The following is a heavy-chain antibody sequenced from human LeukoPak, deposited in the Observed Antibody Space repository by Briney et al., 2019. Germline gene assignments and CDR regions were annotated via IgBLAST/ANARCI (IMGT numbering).Heavy chain of an antibody. CDR3: AKELMAGLGFDY. J-gene: IGHJ4*02. CDR1: GGSISSYY. Sequence: SETLSLTCTVSGGSISSYYWSWIRQPPGKGLEWIGYIYYSGSTNYNPSLKSRVTISVDTSKNHFSLKLSSVTAADTAVYYCAKELMAGLGFDYWGQGTLVTVSS. CDR2: IYYSGST. D-gene: IGHD6-19*01. V-gene: IGHV4-59*12.